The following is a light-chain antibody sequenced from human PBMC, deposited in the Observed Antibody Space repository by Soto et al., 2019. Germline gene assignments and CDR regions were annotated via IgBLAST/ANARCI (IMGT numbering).Light chain of an antibody. Sequence: DIQMTQSPSSLSVSVGDRVTITCQASHDITNYLNWYQQKPGKAPKLLIYDVSKLETGVPSRFSGSGSGTDFNFTISSLQPEDIATYFCQQYDDLPITFGQGTRLDVK. CDR1: HDITNY. V-gene: IGKV1-33*01. CDR2: DVS. J-gene: IGKJ5*01. CDR3: QQYDDLPIT.